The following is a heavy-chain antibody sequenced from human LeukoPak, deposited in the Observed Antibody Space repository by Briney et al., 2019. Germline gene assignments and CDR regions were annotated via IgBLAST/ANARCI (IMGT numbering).Heavy chain of an antibody. CDR2: INPNSGGT. V-gene: IGHV1-2*02. CDR3: ARRRLEMGFDY. CDR1: GYTFTAYY. J-gene: IGHJ4*02. Sequence: GASLRVSCTASGYTFTAYYMHWVRQAPGQGLEWMGWINPNSGGTNYAQKFQGRVTMTRDTSISTAYMELSRLRSDDTAVYYCARRRLEMGFDYWGQGTLVTVSS. D-gene: IGHD2-8*01.